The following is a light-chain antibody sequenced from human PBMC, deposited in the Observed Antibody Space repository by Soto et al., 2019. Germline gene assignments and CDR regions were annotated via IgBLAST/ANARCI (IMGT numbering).Light chain of an antibody. CDR3: QYYYSSLRAWV. J-gene: IGLJ3*02. Sequence: QSVLTQPPSVSGAPGQRGTISCTGGSSNIGAGYDVHWYQQTPGTAPKHLIFDNTNRRPGVPDRFSGSKSGTSASLAITGLQAEDEADYYCQYYYSSLRAWVFGGGTKLTVL. CDR2: DNT. V-gene: IGLV1-40*01. CDR1: SSNIGAGYD.